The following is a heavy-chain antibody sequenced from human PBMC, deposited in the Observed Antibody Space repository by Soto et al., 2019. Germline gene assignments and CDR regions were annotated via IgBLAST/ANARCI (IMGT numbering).Heavy chain of an antibody. V-gene: IGHV1-69*12. CDR3: ARVSLGAGWLQLSHFDY. CDR2: IIPIFGTA. J-gene: IGHJ4*02. CDR1: GGTFSSYA. D-gene: IGHD1-1*01. Sequence: QVQLVQSGAEVKKPGSSVKVSCKASGGTFSSYAISWVRQAPGQGLEWMGGIIPIFGTANYAQKFQGRVTITADEYTSTAYMELSSLRSEDTAVYYCARVSLGAGWLQLSHFDYWGQGTLVTVSS.